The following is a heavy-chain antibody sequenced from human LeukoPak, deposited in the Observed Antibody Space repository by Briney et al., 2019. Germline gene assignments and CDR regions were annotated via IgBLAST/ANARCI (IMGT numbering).Heavy chain of an antibody. D-gene: IGHD3-22*01. CDR1: GFTFDDYA. Sequence: GGSLRLSCAASGFTFDDYAMHWVRQAPGKGLEWVAVISYDGSNKYYADSVKGRFTISRDNSKNTLYLQMNSLRAEDTAVYYCARRPLYYDSSGYYFYYYGMDVWGQGTTVTVSS. V-gene: IGHV3-30-3*01. CDR3: ARRPLYYDSSGYYFYYYGMDV. CDR2: ISYDGSNK. J-gene: IGHJ6*02.